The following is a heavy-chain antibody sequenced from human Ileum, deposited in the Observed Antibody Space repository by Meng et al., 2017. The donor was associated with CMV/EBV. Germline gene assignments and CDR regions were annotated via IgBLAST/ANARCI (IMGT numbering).Heavy chain of an antibody. D-gene: IGHD3-3*01. V-gene: IGHV3-23*01. CDR1: GFTFSTYT. CDR2: IRGGGTRP. Sequence: GGSLRLSCAASGFTFSTYTMTWVRQAPGKGLEWVSDIRGGGTRPTYADSVKDRFTISRDNSKNTLYLQVNSLRGDDTATYYCVGGGFGVFIDYWGQGTLVTVSS. CDR3: VGGGFGVFIDY. J-gene: IGHJ4*02.